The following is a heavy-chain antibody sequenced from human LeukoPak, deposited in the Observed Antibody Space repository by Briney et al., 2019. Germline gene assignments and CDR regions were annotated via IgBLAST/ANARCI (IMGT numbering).Heavy chain of an antibody. D-gene: IGHD3-10*02. CDR2: ISSSGSTI. CDR1: GFTFSSYE. J-gene: IGHJ6*04. Sequence: GGSLRLSCAASGFTFSSYEMNWVRQAPGKGLEWVSYISSSGSTIYYADSVKGRFTISRDNAKNSLYLQMNSLRAEDTAVYYCAEPGITMVGGVWGKGTTVTISS. V-gene: IGHV3-48*03. CDR3: AEPGITMVGGV.